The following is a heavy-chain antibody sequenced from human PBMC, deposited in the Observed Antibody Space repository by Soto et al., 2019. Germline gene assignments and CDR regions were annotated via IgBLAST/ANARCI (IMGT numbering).Heavy chain of an antibody. CDR2: ISYDGSNK. CDR3: FDL. CDR1: GFTFSSYA. J-gene: IGHJ2*01. Sequence: QVQLVESGGGVVQPGRSLRLSCAASGFTFSSYAMHWVRQAPGKGLEWVAVISYDGSNKYYADSVKGRFTISRDNSEDTAVYYCARPLWRDDYNGGYFDLWGRGTLVTVSS. D-gene: IGHD3-10*01. V-gene: IGHV3-30-3*01.